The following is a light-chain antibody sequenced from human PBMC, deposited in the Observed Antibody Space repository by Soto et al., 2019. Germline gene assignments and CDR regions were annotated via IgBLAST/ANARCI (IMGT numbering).Light chain of an antibody. CDR2: AAS. CDR3: QQYKDDAWT. V-gene: IGKV3-20*01. CDR1: QSVSSSH. Sequence: EIVLTQSPGTLSLSPGERATLSCRASQSVSSSHLAWYQHKPGQAPRLLIYAASSRATGSPDRFSGGGSGTDFTLTISRLEPEDFAVYYCQQYKDDAWTFGQGTRVEIK. J-gene: IGKJ1*01.